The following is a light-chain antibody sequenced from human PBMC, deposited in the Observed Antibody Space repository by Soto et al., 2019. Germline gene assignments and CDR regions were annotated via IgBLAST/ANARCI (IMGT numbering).Light chain of an antibody. Sequence: EIVMTQSPVTLSVSPGERATLPCRASQSVSSDLAWYQQKPGQAPRLLIYGASTRATGIPARFSGSGSGTEFTLTISSLQSEDFAVYYCQQYNNWPLTFGGGTKVDI. J-gene: IGKJ4*01. V-gene: IGKV3-15*01. CDR1: QSVSSD. CDR3: QQYNNWPLT. CDR2: GAS.